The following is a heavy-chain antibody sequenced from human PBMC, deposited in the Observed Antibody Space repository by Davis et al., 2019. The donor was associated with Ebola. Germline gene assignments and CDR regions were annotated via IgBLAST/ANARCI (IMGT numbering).Heavy chain of an antibody. CDR2: IRHDGSYI. J-gene: IGHJ6*03. V-gene: IGHV3-30*02. CDR1: GFTLSNYG. CDR3: SKPVEAASHTHYYYYMDV. D-gene: IGHD6-13*01. Sequence: GESLKISCAASGFTLSNYGMHWVRQAPGKGLEWVAFIRHDGSYIYYADSVKGRFTISRDNPKNTVYLQMNRLRTEDTALYYFSKPVEAASHTHYYYYMDVWGKGTTVTVSS.